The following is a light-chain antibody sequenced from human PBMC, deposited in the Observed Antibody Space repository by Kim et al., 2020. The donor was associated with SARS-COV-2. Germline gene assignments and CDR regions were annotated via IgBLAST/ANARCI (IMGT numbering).Light chain of an antibody. CDR2: EDS. Sequence: GDTGTISCTRPSGNIADNYVQWYQQRPGSAPTIVIYEDSERPSGVPDRFSGSIDTSSSSASLTISGLKTEDEADYYCQSYDISNVIFGGGTQLTVL. V-gene: IGLV6-57*03. J-gene: IGLJ2*01. CDR3: QSYDISNVI. CDR1: SGNIADNY.